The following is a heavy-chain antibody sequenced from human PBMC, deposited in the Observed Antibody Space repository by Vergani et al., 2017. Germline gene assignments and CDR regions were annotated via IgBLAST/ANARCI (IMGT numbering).Heavy chain of an antibody. D-gene: IGHD6-13*01. Sequence: EVQLVESGGGLVKPGGSLRLSCAASGFTFSSYSMNWVRQAPGKGLEWVSSISSSSSYIYYAASVKGRFTISRDNAKNSLYLQMNSLRAEDTAVYYCARAVRQLVSGFDYWGQGTLVTVSS. CDR3: ARAVRQLVSGFDY. CDR1: GFTFSSYS. V-gene: IGHV3-21*04. CDR2: ISSSSSYI. J-gene: IGHJ4*02.